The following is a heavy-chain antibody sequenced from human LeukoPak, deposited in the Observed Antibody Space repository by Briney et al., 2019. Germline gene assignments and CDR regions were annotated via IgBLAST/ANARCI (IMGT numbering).Heavy chain of an antibody. CDR1: GGTFSSYA. CDR2: IIPILGIA. CDR3: ARVPPRGYSGYGFVSGVAGTTHD. D-gene: IGHD5-12*01. V-gene: IGHV1-69*04. Sequence: SVKVSCKASGGTFSSYAISWVRQAPGQGLEWMGRIIPILGIANYAQKFQGRVTITADKSTSTAYMELSSLRSEDTAVYYCARVPPRGYSGYGFVSGVAGTTHDWGQGTLVTVSS. J-gene: IGHJ1*01.